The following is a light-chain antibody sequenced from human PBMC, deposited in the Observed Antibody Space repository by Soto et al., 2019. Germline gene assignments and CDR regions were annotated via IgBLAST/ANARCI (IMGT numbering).Light chain of an antibody. CDR2: GIS. CDR1: QSVNSN. J-gene: IGKJ5*01. CDR3: QQHGQWPIT. V-gene: IGKV3D-15*01. Sequence: EIVMTQSPDTLSVTKGERATLSCRASQSVNSNYLAWYQQKPGQAPRLLIYGISKRATDIPDRFSGSGSGTEFTLTISSLQPEDFATYYCQQHGQWPITFGQGTRLEIK.